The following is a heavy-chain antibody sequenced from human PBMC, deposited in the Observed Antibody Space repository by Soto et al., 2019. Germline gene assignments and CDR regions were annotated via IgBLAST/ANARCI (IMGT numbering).Heavy chain of an antibody. Sequence: GGPLRLSCAASWFTFTRYIMNWVRQAPGKGLEWVSSISSTTNYIYYGDSMKGRFTISRDNAKNSLYLEMNSLRAEDTAVYYCARESEDLTSNFDYWGQGTLVTVSS. CDR3: ARESEDLTSNFDY. CDR2: ISSTTNYI. V-gene: IGHV3-21*06. J-gene: IGHJ4*02. CDR1: WFTFTRYI.